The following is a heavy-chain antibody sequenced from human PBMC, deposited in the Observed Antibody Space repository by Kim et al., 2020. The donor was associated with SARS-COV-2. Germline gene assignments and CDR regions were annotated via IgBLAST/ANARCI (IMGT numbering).Heavy chain of an antibody. CDR2: IFYRGST. V-gene: IGHV4-31*03. CDR3: ARILWSGYCFDY. D-gene: IGHD3-3*01. J-gene: IGHJ4*02. Sequence: SETLSLTCTVSGGSISSGDYYWSWIRQYPGKGLEWIGYIFYRGSTYYNPSLKSRVIISVDTSKNHFSLRLSSVTAADTAVYYCARILWSGYCFDYWGQGTLVTVSS. CDR1: GGSISSGDYY.